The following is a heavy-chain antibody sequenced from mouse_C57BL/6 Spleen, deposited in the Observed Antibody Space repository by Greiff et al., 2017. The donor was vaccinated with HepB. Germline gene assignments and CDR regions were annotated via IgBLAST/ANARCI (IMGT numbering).Heavy chain of an antibody. CDR2: ISSGSSTI. CDR3: AREGYPWFAY. Sequence: VQLQESGGGLVKPGGSLKLSCAASGFTFSDYGMHWVRQAPEKGLEWVAYISSGSSTIYYADTVKGRFTISRDNAKNTLFLQMTSLRSEDTAMYYCAREGYPWFAYWGQGTLVTVSA. D-gene: IGHD2-2*01. CDR1: GFTFSDYG. J-gene: IGHJ3*01. V-gene: IGHV5-17*01.